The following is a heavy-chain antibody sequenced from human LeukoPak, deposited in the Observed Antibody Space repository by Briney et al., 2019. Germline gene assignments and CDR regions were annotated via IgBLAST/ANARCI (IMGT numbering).Heavy chain of an antibody. CDR1: GFTFSSYS. J-gene: IGHJ6*03. V-gene: IGHV3-21*01. D-gene: IGHD3-22*01. CDR2: ISSSSSYI. CDR3: ARDGATMIVVVTSYYMDV. Sequence: GGSLRLSCAASGFTFSSYSMNWVRQAPGKGLEWVSSISSSSSYIYYADSVKGRLTISRDNAKNSLYLQMNSLRAEDTAVYYCARDGATMIVVVTSYYMDVWGKGTTVTVSS.